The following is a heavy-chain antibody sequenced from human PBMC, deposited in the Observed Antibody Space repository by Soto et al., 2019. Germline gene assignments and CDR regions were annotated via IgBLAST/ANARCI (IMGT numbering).Heavy chain of an antibody. D-gene: IGHD3-22*01. CDR1: GSTSSSYS. Sequence: GGSLRPSWPASGSTSSSYSMNWVRQLQWKGLEWVSSISSSSSYIYYADSVKGRFTISRDNAKNSLYLQMNSLRAEDTAVYYCARGDSSGYYTDFDYWGQGTLVTVSS. CDR3: ARGDSSGYYTDFDY. V-gene: IGHV3-21*01. CDR2: ISSSSSYI. J-gene: IGHJ4*02.